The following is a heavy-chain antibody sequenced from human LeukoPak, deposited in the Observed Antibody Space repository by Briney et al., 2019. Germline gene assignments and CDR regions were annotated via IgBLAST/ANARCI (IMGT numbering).Heavy chain of an antibody. CDR1: GGSISSYY. CDR3: ARVIAVAAKTRYAFDI. J-gene: IGHJ3*02. D-gene: IGHD6-19*01. CDR2: IYYSGST. V-gene: IGHV4-59*01. Sequence: SETLSLTCNVSGGSISSYYWSWIRQPPGKGLEWIGYIYYSGSTNYNPSLKSRVTISVDTSKNQFSLKLSSVTAADTAVYYCARVIAVAAKTRYAFDIWGQGTMVTVSS.